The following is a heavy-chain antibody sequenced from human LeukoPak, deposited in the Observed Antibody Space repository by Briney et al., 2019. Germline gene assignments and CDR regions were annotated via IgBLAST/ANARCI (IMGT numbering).Heavy chain of an antibody. D-gene: IGHD5-12*01. J-gene: IGHJ4*02. CDR3: AREGGDYHNDS. V-gene: IGHV3-11*01. CDR1: GFTFNNYY. CDR2: ISSTVGNT. Sequence: GGSLRLSCAASGFTFNNYYMSWIRQAPGKGLEWISYISSTVGNTYYADSVEGRFTISRDNAKNSLYLQMNSLRAEDTAVYYCAREGGDYHNDSWGRGKLVTVSS.